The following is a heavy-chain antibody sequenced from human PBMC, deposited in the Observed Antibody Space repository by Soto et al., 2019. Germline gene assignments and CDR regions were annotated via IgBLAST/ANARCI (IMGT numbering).Heavy chain of an antibody. Sequence: QVVLLQSGAEVKEPGSSVRVSCQVSGSTFNNFAFTWVRQAPGHGPEWMGGIVVDSNTAEYSQRFQDRVTITADTSTDTLYMELGSLTFEDTAVYYCARAIKRWEVNYYFDFWGQGTLVTVSS. CDR3: ARAIKRWEVNYYFDF. D-gene: IGHD1-26*01. CDR1: GSTFNNFA. V-gene: IGHV1-69*06. J-gene: IGHJ4*02. CDR2: IVVDSNTA.